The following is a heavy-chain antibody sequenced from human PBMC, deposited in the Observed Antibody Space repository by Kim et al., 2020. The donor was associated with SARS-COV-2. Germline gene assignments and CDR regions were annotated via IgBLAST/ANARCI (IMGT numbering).Heavy chain of an antibody. J-gene: IGHJ6*02. CDR1: GFTFSSNT. D-gene: IGHD3-10*01. CDR2: ISYDGNNK. CDR3: ARAGNMVRGGPAPGYYCYGMDV. V-gene: IGHV3-30-3*01. Sequence: GGSLRLSCAASGFTFSSNTMHWVRQAPGKGLEWVAVISYDGNNKFYADSVKGRFTISRDKSKNTLYLQMNSLRAEDTAVYYCARAGNMVRGGPAPGYYCYGMDVWGQGTTVTVSS.